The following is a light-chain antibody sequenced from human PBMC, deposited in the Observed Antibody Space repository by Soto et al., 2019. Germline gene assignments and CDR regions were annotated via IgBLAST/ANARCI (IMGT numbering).Light chain of an antibody. J-gene: IGKJ3*01. CDR1: QDINSN. Sequence: DIRMTQSPSSLSASVGDRVTITCQASQDINSNLHWFQQKSGKAPRLLVYDASNLETGVTSRFSGSGSGTDFTFTIRSLQHEDTATYFCQQYDNFPFTFGPGTKVDI. CDR3: QQYDNFPFT. CDR2: DAS. V-gene: IGKV1-33*01.